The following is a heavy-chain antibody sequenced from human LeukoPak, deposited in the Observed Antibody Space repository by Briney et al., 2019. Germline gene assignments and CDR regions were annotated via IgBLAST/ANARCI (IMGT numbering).Heavy chain of an antibody. CDR2: INHSGST. CDR3: ARGPPAFDI. CDR1: GGSFSGYY. J-gene: IGHJ3*02. V-gene: IGHV4-34*01. Sequence: SETLSLTCAVYGGSFSGYYWSWIRQPPGKGLEWIGEINHSGSTNYNPSLKSRVTISVDTSKNQFSLKLSSVTAADTAVYYCARGPPAFDIWGQGTVVTVSS.